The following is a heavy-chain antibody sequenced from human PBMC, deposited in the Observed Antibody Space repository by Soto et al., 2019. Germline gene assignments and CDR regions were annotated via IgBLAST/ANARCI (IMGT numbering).Heavy chain of an antibody. D-gene: IGHD6-6*01. V-gene: IGHV1-8*01. CDR2: MKPNSGDT. CDR3: GALAR. CDR1: GYTFTTYD. Sequence: QVQLVQSGAEVREPGASVKVSCKTSGYTFTTYDINWVRQASGQGLEWMGWMKPNSGDTGYGQKFQGRGALTRDTSPSTAYMEVSGLKSEDTAVYYCGALARWGQGTLVTVSS. J-gene: IGHJ4*02.